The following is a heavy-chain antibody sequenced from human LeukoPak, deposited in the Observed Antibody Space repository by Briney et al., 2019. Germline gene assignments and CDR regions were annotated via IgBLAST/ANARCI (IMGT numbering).Heavy chain of an antibody. CDR2: INTDGTTT. J-gene: IGHJ4*02. CDR1: GFTFSSYW. CDR3: TRDFCTGSNCFSGPGY. V-gene: IGHV3-74*01. D-gene: IGHD2-15*01. Sequence: PGGSLRLSCAASGFTFSSYWMYWVRRVPGKGLVWVSRINTDGTTTNYADSVQGRFTVSRDNAKSNLYLQMNSLRAEDTAVYFCTRDFCTGSNCFSGPGYWGQGTLVTVSS.